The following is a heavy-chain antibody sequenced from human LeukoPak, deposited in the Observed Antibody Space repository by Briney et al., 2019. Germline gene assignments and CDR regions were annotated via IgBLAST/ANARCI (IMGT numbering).Heavy chain of an antibody. J-gene: IGHJ4*02. V-gene: IGHV3-33*01. D-gene: IGHD2-21*01. CDR2: IWYDGHNN. CDR3: AREWGLIAVAGGPGY. CDR1: GFTFSKYG. Sequence: GGSLRLSCVASGFTFSKYGMHWVRQAPGKGLQWLAIIWYDGHNNYYADSVKGRFTISRDNSKDTLFLEMNDLKAEDTAVYYCAREWGLIAVAGGPGYWGQGTLVTVSS.